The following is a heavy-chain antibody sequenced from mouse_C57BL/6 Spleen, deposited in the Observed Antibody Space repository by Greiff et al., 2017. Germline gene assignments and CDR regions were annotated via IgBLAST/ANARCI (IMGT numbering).Heavy chain of an antibody. CDR2: IYPSDSET. CDR3: ARRTTVVAKCAMDY. Sequence: QVQLQQPGADLVRPGSSVKLSCKASGYTFTSYWMDWVKQRPGQGLEWIGNIYPSDSETHYNQKFKDKATLTVDKSSSTAYMQLSSLTSEDSAVYYCARRTTVVAKCAMDYWGQGTSVTVSS. D-gene: IGHD1-1*01. CDR1: GYTFTSYW. V-gene: IGHV1-61*01. J-gene: IGHJ4*01.